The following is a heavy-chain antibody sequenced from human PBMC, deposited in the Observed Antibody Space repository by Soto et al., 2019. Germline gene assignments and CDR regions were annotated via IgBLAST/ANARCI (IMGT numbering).Heavy chain of an antibody. CDR3: ARGDSRGDRGYYHGMDV. D-gene: IGHD2-21*01. V-gene: IGHV3-33*01. Sequence: PWGSMRLSCAASGFTFSTYGMHLVRQAPGKGLEWVAVIWYDGSKKNYADSVKGRFTISRDNSENTLYLQMNSLRVEDTAVYYCARGDSRGDRGYYHGMDVWGQGTTVTVSS. J-gene: IGHJ6*02. CDR2: IWYDGSKK. CDR1: GFTFSTYG.